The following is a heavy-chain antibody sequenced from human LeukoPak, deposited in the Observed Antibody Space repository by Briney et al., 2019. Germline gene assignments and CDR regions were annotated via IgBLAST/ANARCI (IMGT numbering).Heavy chain of an antibody. D-gene: IGHD3-16*01. J-gene: IGHJ4*02. V-gene: IGHV3-48*04. CDR2: ISRDSRTI. CDR3: ASSPPGGPIDY. Sequence: QPGESLRLSCAASGFSFSSYSMNWVRQAPGKRLEWVSIISRDSRTIVDADSVKGRFTISRDNAKNSLYLQMNSLRAEDTAVYFCASSPPGGPIDYWGEGVLVSVSS. CDR1: GFSFSSYS.